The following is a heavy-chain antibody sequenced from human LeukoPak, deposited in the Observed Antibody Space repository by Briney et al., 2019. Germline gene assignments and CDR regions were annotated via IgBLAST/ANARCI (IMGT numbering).Heavy chain of an antibody. J-gene: IGHJ4*02. D-gene: IGHD3/OR15-3a*01. CDR1: GFTFWDTW. V-gene: IGHV3-7*03. CDR2: IKQDGSEK. Sequence: GGSLRLSCAASGFTFWDTWMNWVRQVPGQGLEWVANIKQDGSEKFYVASVKGRFTISRDNGKSSLYLQMNSLRAEDTALYYCATSYDMGWLIGYWGQGTLVTVSS. CDR3: ATSYDMGWLIGY.